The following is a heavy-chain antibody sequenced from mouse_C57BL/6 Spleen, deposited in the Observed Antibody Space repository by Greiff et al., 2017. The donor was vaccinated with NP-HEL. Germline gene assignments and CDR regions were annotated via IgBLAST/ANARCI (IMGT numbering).Heavy chain of an antibody. CDR3: ARGGLRRGDWYFDV. CDR1: GYTFTSYW. V-gene: IGHV1-69*01. J-gene: IGHJ1*03. CDR2: IDPSDSYT. Sequence: VQLQQPGAELVMPGASVKLSCKASGYTFTSYWMHWVKQRPGQGLEWIGEIDPSDSYTNYNQKFKGKSTLTVDKSSSTAYMQLSSLTSEDSAVYYCARGGLRRGDWYFDVWGTGTTVTVSS. D-gene: IGHD2-4*01.